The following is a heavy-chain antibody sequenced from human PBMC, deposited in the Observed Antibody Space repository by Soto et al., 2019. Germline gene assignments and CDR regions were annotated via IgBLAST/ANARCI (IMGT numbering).Heavy chain of an antibody. CDR3: ARAIGPPVVMDYYYGMDV. V-gene: IGHV3-30-3*01. J-gene: IGHJ6*02. CDR1: GFTFSSYA. D-gene: IGHD2-15*01. CDR2: ISYDGSNK. Sequence: GGSLRLSCAASGFTFSSYAMHWVRQAPGKGLEWVAVISYDGSNKYYADSVKGRFTISRDNSKNTLYLQMNSLRAEDTAVYYCARAIGPPVVMDYYYGMDVWGQGTTVTVSS.